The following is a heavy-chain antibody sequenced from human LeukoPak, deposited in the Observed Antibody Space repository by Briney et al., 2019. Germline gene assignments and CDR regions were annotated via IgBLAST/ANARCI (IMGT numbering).Heavy chain of an antibody. CDR2: IRNSHRYT. J-gene: IGHJ4*02. CDR1: GFTFSDYN. CDR3: ARVHMSMVWDRGDYIDL. D-gene: IGHD3-10*01. V-gene: IGHV3-21*01. Sequence: GGSLRLSCAASGFTFSDYNMHWVRQAPGKGLEWVSYIRNSHRYTYYVDSVKGRFTISRDNAKNSLYLQMNSLRAEDTAVYYCARVHMSMVWDRGDYIDLWGQGTLVTVSS.